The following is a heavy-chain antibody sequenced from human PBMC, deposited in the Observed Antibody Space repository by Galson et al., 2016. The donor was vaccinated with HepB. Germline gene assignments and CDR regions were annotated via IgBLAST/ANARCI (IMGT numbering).Heavy chain of an antibody. Sequence: SVKVSCKASGYTFTAYSMHWVRQAPGQRPEWMGWINTGNGNTTYSQEFQGRVTIKRETSATTVYLELTSLRFEDTALYFCARSRYDGYDYNYYYPAMEVWGQGTSVTVSS. CDR1: GYTFTAYS. CDR3: ARSRYDGYDYNYYYPAMEV. D-gene: IGHD5-12*01. V-gene: IGHV1-3*04. CDR2: INTGNGNT. J-gene: IGHJ6*02.